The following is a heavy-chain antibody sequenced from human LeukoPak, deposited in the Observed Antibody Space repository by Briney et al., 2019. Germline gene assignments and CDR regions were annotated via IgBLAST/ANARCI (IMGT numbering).Heavy chain of an antibody. Sequence: ASVKVSCKASGYTFPGYYMHWVRQAPGQGLEWMGWINPNSGGTNYAQKFQGRVTMTRDTSISTAYMELSRLRSDDTAVYYCARAGLRFLEWPTDYWGQGTLVTVSS. D-gene: IGHD3-3*01. CDR1: GYTFPGYY. CDR3: ARAGLRFLEWPTDY. CDR2: INPNSGGT. V-gene: IGHV1-2*02. J-gene: IGHJ4*02.